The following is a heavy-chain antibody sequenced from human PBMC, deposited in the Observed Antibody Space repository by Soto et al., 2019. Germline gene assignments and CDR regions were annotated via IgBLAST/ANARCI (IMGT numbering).Heavy chain of an antibody. J-gene: IGHJ3*02. V-gene: IGHV4-30-2*01. CDR3: ARDKRDAFDS. CDR1: GGSISSGGYS. CDR2: IYHSGST. Sequence: SETLSLTCAVSGGSISSGGYSWSWIRQPPGKGLEWIGYIYHSGSTYYNPSLKSRVTISVDRSKNQFSLKLSSVTAADTAVYYCARDKRDAFDSWGQGTMVTVSS.